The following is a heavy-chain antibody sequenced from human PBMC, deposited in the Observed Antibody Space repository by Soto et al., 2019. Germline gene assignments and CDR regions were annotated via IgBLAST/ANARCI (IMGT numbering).Heavy chain of an antibody. CDR2: INHSGST. V-gene: IGHV4-34*01. CDR1: GGSFSVYY. Sequence: SETLSLTCAVYGGSFSVYYWSWIRHPPGKGLEWIGEINHSGSTNYNPSLKSRVTISVDTSKNQFSLKLSSVTAADTAVYYCARDRRGGGSPRYYYYYGMDVWGQGTTVTVSS. CDR3: ARDRRGGGSPRYYYYYGMDV. J-gene: IGHJ6*02. D-gene: IGHD2-15*01.